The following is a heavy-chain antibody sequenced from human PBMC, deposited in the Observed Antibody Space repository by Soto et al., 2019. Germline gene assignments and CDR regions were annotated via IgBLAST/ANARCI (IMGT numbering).Heavy chain of an antibody. CDR1: GFTFSSCA. V-gene: IGHV3-23*01. Sequence: PGGSLRLSCAASGFTFSSCAMGWVRQAPGKGLEWVSDISDSGGSTYYADSVKGRFTISRDNSKNTLYLQMNSLRAEDTAVYYCAKCSLLTFGGVIPIDFWGQGTLVTFSS. D-gene: IGHD3-16*02. J-gene: IGHJ4*02. CDR2: ISDSGGST. CDR3: AKCSLLTFGGVIPIDF.